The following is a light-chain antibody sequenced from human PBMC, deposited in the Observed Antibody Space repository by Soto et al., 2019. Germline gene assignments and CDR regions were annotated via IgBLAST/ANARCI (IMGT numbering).Light chain of an antibody. CDR2: EVT. CDR3: SSFASINTWV. J-gene: IGLJ3*02. CDR1: SSDVGAYNY. V-gene: IGLV2-8*01. Sequence: QSALTQPPSASGSPGQSVTISCTGTSSDVGAYNYVSWYQQHAGKAPKLVIYEVTKWPSGVPDRFSGSKSANTASLTVSGLQAEDEADYYCSSFASINTWVFGGGTKLTVL.